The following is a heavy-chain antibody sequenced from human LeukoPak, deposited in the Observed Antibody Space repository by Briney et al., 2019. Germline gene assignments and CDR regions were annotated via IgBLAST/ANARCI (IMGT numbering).Heavy chain of an antibody. CDR2: ISAYNGNT. CDR3: ASYDCSGGSCYLGYGMDV. CDR1: GYTFTSYG. Sequence: ASVKVSCKASGYTFTSYGISWVRQAPGQGLEWMGWISAYNGNTNYAQKLQGRVTMTTDTSTSTAYMELRSLRSDDTAVYYCASYDCSGGSCYLGYGMDVWGQGTTVTVSS. V-gene: IGHV1-18*01. D-gene: IGHD2-15*01. J-gene: IGHJ6*02.